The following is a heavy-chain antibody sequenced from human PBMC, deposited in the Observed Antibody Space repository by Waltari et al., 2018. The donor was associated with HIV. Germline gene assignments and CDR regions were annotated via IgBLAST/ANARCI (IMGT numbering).Heavy chain of an antibody. Sequence: VQMLESGGDLVQPGGSLRRSCAVSGLNFATSGLGWVRQAPGKGLEWMSAITSSGGRTYYAESVKGRFIISRDNSKKTVTLQLKNLRLGDTAMYYCATCNIGSGWYLKSPIRIWGQGTLVTVS. CDR1: GLNFATSG. V-gene: IGHV3-23*01. CDR3: ATCNIGSGWYLKSPIRI. D-gene: IGHD6-19*01. CDR2: ITSSGGRT. J-gene: IGHJ4*02.